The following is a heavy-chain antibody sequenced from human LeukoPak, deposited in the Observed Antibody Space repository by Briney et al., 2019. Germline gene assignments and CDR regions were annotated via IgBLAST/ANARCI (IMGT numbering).Heavy chain of an antibody. V-gene: IGHV4-39*07. Sequence: SETLSLTCTVSGGSISSSSYYWGWIRQPPGKGLEWIGSIYYSGSTYYNPSLKSRVTISVDTSKNQFSLQLNSVTPEDTAVYYCARDLPNPNGSGSPYYFDYWGQGTLVTVSS. D-gene: IGHD3-10*01. CDR1: GGSISSSSYY. J-gene: IGHJ4*02. CDR2: IYYSGST. CDR3: ARDLPNPNGSGSPYYFDY.